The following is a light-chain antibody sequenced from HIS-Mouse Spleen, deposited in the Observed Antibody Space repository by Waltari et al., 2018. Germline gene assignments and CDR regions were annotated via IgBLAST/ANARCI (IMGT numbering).Light chain of an antibody. CDR1: ALPTKY. J-gene: IGLJ2*01. V-gene: IGLV3-10*01. CDR3: YSTDSSGNHRV. Sequence: SSELTQPPSVSVSPGQTARIPCPGDALPTKYASWYQQKSGQAPVLVIYEDSKRPSGIPERFSGSSSGTMATLTISGAQVEDEADYYCYSTDSSGNHRVFGGGTKLTVL. CDR2: EDS.